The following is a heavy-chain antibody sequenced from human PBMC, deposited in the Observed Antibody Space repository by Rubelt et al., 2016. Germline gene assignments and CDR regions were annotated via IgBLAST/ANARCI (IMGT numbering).Heavy chain of an antibody. D-gene: IGHD2-15*01. CDR2: IYCDDDK. CDR1: GFSLTTTGMG. J-gene: IGHJ4*02. CDR3: AHKQGAVVDY. V-gene: IGHV2-5*02. Sequence: QITLKESGPTLVKPTQTLTLTCTFSGFSLTTTGMGVGWIRQPPGKALECLALIYCDDDKRYSPSLKSRLTITKDTSKNQVILTMTNMDPVETSTYYGAHKQGAVVDYWGQATLVTVSS.